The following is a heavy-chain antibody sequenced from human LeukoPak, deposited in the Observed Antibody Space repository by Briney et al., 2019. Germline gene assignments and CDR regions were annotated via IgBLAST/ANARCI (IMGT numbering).Heavy chain of an antibody. D-gene: IGHD6-13*01. Sequence: ASVKVSCKASGYTFTGYYMHWVRQAPGQGLEWMGWFNPNSGGTNYAQKFQGRVTMTRDTSISTAYMELRSLRSDDTAVYYCARGESAAAGTDSPFPFDYWGQGTLVTVSS. CDR1: GYTFTGYY. CDR3: ARGESAAAGTDSPFPFDY. J-gene: IGHJ4*02. CDR2: FNPNSGGT. V-gene: IGHV1-2*02.